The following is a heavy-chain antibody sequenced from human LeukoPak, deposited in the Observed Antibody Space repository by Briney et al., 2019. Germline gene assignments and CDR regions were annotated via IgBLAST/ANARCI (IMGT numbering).Heavy chain of an antibody. J-gene: IGHJ4*02. D-gene: IGHD3-3*01. CDR2: ISGRGGST. CDR1: GFTFSSYA. CDR3: ATHPSLNYDFWSGYSGPHDY. Sequence: GGSLRLSCAASGFTFSSYAMSWVRQAPGKGLEWVAAISGRGGSTYYADSVKGRFTISRDNSKNTLYLQMNSLGAEDTAVYYCATHPSLNYDFWSGYSGPHDYWGQGTLVTVSS. V-gene: IGHV3-23*01.